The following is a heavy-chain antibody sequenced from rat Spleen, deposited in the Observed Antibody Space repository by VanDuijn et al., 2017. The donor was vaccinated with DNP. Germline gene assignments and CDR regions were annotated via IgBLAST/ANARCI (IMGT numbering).Heavy chain of an antibody. CDR1: GFTFSDYN. V-gene: IGHV5S10*01. J-gene: IGHJ2*01. CDR2: IIYDGSRT. CDR3: ARRDTFYYFDY. Sequence: EVQLVESGGDLVQSGRSLKLSCAASGFTFSDYNMAWVRQAPKKGLEWVATIIYDGSRTYYRDSVKGRFTISRDNAKSTLYLQMDSLRSEETATYYCARRDTFYYFDYWGQGVMVTVSS. D-gene: IGHD2-2*01.